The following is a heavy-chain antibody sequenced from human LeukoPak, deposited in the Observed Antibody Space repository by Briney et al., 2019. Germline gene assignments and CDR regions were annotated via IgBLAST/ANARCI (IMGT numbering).Heavy chain of an antibody. D-gene: IGHD3-10*01. Sequence: SVKVSCKASGGTFSSYAISWVRQAPGQGLEWMGRIIPIFGTANYAQKFQGRVTITTDESTSTAYMELSSLRSEDTAVYYCACGNPGVLWFGELLKQDYYYYMDVWGKGTTVTVSS. CDR1: GGTFSSYA. CDR3: ACGNPGVLWFGELLKQDYYYYMDV. V-gene: IGHV1-69*05. CDR2: IIPIFGTA. J-gene: IGHJ6*03.